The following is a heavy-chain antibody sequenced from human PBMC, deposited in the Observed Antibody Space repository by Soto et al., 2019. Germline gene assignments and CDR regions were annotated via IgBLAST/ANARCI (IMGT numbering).Heavy chain of an antibody. CDR1: GYTFTSYD. V-gene: IGHV1-8*01. Sequence: QVQLVQSGAEVKKPGASVKVSCKASGYTFTSYDINWVRQATGQGLEWMGWMNPNSGNTGYAQKFKGRVTMTRNTSISTAYMELSSLRSEDTAVYYCAREYYYGSGSYYTHYYYYYYMDVWGKGTTVTVSS. CDR3: AREYYYGSGSYYTHYYYYYYMDV. J-gene: IGHJ6*03. CDR2: MNPNSGNT. D-gene: IGHD3-10*01.